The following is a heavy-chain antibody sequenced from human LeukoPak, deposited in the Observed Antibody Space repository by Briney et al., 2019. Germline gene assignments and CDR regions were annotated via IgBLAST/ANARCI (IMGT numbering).Heavy chain of an antibody. CDR1: GYTFTSYY. V-gene: IGHV1-46*01. J-gene: IGHJ6*03. CDR2: IKPSGGST. D-gene: IGHD3-10*01. Sequence: GASVKVSCKASGYTFTSYYMHWVRQAPGQGLEWMGRIKPSGGSTGYAQKFQGRVTMTRDMSTSTVYMELSSLRSEDTAVYYCARTTMVRGTYYLDVWGKGTTGTVSS. CDR3: ARTTMVRGTYYLDV.